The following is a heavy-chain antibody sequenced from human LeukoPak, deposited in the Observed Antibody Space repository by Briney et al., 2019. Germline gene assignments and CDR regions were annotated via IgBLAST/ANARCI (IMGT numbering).Heavy chain of an antibody. D-gene: IGHD6-6*01. V-gene: IGHV3-9*03. CDR1: GFTFDDYA. CDR2: ISWNSGSI. CDR3: AKVSSSSALGYFDY. J-gene: IGHJ4*02. Sequence: PGGSLRLSCAASGFTFDDYAMHWVRQAPGKGLECVSGISWNSGSIGYADSVKGRFTISRDNAKNSLYLQMNSLRAEDMALYYCAKVSSSSALGYFDYWGQGTLVTVSS.